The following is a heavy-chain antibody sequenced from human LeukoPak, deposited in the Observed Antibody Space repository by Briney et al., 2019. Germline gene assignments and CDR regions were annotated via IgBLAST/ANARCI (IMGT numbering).Heavy chain of an antibody. Sequence: SESPSLTRAVYGGSFCGYYWSWIRQTPGKGLEWIGEINHSGSTTYTPSLKSRVAISVDTSKTTFSLMLSSVTAADTAVYYCARDLPKDYYDTSTRDGLDIWGQGTMVTVSS. CDR3: ARDLPKDYYDTSTRDGLDI. V-gene: IGHV4-34*01. J-gene: IGHJ3*02. D-gene: IGHD3-22*01. CDR2: INHSGST. CDR1: GGSFCGYY.